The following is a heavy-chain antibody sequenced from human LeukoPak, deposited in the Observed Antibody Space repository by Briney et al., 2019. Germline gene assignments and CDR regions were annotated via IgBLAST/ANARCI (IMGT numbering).Heavy chain of an antibody. Sequence: GGSLRLSCAASGFTFDDYAMHWVRQASGKGLEWVSGISWNSGSIGYADSVKGRFTISRDNAKNSLYLQMNSLRAEDTALYYCAKDSEYYYDSSGNFDYWGQGTLVTVSS. CDR3: AKDSEYYYDSSGNFDY. V-gene: IGHV3-9*01. CDR2: ISWNSGSI. J-gene: IGHJ4*02. D-gene: IGHD3-22*01. CDR1: GFTFDDYA.